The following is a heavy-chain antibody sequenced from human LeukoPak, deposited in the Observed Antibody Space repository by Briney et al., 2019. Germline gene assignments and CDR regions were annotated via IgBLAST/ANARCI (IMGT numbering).Heavy chain of an antibody. D-gene: IGHD5/OR15-5a*01. CDR2: INPSGDTT. J-gene: IGHJ4*02. V-gene: IGHV1-46*01. CDR1: GYTFTGYY. CDR3: AGSFYDLLVYFDY. Sequence: ASVKVSCKASGYTFTGYYMHWVRQAPGQGLEWTGVINPSGDTTTYAQKFQGRVTMTRDMSTSTVYMELSSLRSEDTAVYYCAGSFYDLLVYFDYWGQGTLVTVSS.